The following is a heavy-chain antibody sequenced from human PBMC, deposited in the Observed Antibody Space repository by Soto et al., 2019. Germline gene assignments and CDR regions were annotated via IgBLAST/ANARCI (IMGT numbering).Heavy chain of an antibody. J-gene: IGHJ4*02. V-gene: IGHV3-33*01. CDR1: GFTFSSYG. D-gene: IGHD3-16*01. Sequence: EGSLRLSCAASGFTFSSYGMHWVRQAPGKGLEWVSVIWYSGSNKYYADSVKGRFTVSRDNSKNTLCLQMSSLRAEDTAVYYCVRNLRRPDYWGQGTLVTVS. CDR2: IWYSGSNK. CDR3: VRNLRRPDY.